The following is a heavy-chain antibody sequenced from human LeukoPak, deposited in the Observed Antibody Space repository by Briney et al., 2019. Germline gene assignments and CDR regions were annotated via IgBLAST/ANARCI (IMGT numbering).Heavy chain of an antibody. V-gene: IGHV1-69*13. J-gene: IGHJ4*02. CDR2: IIPILGTA. D-gene: IGHD3-16*01. Sequence: ASVKVSCKASGGTFSSYAISWVRQAPGQGLEWMGGIIPILGTANYAQKFQGRVTITADESTSTAYMELSGLRSEDTAVYYCARVRVYHRGRRPYYFDYWGQGTLVTVSS. CDR3: ARVRVYHRGRRPYYFDY. CDR1: GGTFSSYA.